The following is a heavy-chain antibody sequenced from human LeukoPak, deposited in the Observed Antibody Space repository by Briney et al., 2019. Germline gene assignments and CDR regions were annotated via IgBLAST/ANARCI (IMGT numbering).Heavy chain of an antibody. D-gene: IGHD6-13*01. CDR2: INPNSGGT. Sequence: GASVKVSCKTSGYTFTDYYMHWMRQAPAQGLEWMGWINPNSGGTNYAQRFQGRVTMTRGTSINTAYMELTRLRSGDTAVYYCARVTGYMTEDYFDYWGQGTLITVSS. CDR3: ARVTGYMTEDYFDY. J-gene: IGHJ4*02. CDR1: GYTFTDYY. V-gene: IGHV1-2*02.